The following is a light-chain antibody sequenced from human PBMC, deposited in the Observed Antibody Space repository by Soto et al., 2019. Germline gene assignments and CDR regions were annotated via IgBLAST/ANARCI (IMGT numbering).Light chain of an antibody. V-gene: IGLV2-23*01. J-gene: IGLJ1*01. CDR3: CSYAGSRYYV. Sequence: LTQPASVSGSLGQSITISCTGTSSDVGSYNLVSWYQQHPGKAPKLMIYEGSKRPSGVSNRFSGSKSGNTASLTISGLQAEDEADYYCCSYAGSRYYVFGTGTKVTVL. CDR2: EGS. CDR1: SSDVGSYNL.